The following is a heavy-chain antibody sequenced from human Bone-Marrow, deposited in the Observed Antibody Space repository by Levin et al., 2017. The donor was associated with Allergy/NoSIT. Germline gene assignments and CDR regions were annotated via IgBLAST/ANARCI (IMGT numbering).Heavy chain of an antibody. Sequence: GGSLRLSCAASGFTFPSYAMSWVRQAPGKGLEWVSTISGTGGSTYYADSVKGRFTISRDNSQNMVFLQMNRLRAEDTAVFYCAKGSSGGLLYFTSWGQGTLVTVSS. J-gene: IGHJ4*02. CDR1: GFTFPSYA. V-gene: IGHV3-23*01. D-gene: IGHD3-10*01. CDR3: AKGSSGGLLYFTS. CDR2: ISGTGGST.